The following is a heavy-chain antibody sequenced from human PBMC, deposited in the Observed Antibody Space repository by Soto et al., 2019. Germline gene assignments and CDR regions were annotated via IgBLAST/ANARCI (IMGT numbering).Heavy chain of an antibody. CDR2: ISSSGSTI. CDR1: GFTFSSYE. J-gene: IGHJ4*02. CDR3: ARGLLRNPFDY. V-gene: IGHV3-48*03. Sequence: EVQLVESGGGLVQPGGSLRLSCAASGFTFSSYEMNWVRQAPGKGLEWVSYISSSGSTIYYADSVKGRFTISRDNAKNSLYLQMNSLRAEDTAVYYCARGLLRNPFDYWGQGTLVTVSS.